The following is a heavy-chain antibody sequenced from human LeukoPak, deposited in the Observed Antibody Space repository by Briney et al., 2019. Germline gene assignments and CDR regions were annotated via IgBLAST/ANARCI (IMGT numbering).Heavy chain of an antibody. Sequence: ASVRVSCKASGYSFTSYGISWVRQAPGQGLEWMGWISAYNGNTNYAQKLQGRVTMTTDTSTSTAYMELRSLRSDDTAVYYCARDLNSSSWSGYDAFDIWGQGTMVTVSS. CDR3: ARDLNSSSWSGYDAFDI. J-gene: IGHJ3*02. CDR2: ISAYNGNT. CDR1: GYSFTSYG. D-gene: IGHD6-13*01. V-gene: IGHV1-18*01.